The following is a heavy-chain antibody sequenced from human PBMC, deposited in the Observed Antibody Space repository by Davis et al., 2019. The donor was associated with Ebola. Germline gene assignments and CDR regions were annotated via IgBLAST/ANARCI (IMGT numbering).Heavy chain of an antibody. J-gene: IGHJ6*02. CDR3: ARDPTRTYYDFWSGSSDYYYGMDV. D-gene: IGHD3-3*01. V-gene: IGHV3-7*01. CDR1: GFTFSSYW. CDR2: IKEDGNEK. Sequence: PGGSLRLSCVASGFTFSSYWMSWVRQAPGKGLEWVAKIKEDGNEKYFVDSVKGRFTISRDNAKNSLYLQMNSLRAEDTAVYYCARDPTRTYYDFWSGSSDYYYGMDVWGQGTTVTVSS.